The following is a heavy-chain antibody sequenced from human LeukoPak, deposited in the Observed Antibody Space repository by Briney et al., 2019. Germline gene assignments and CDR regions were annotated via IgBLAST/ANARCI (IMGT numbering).Heavy chain of an antibody. CDR2: IKQGWKNK. Sequence: PGVSLRLSCAASRFTFNSYQMSWLRQAPGKGLVWGTNIKQGWKNKLYVDSVKGLFTISRDNDKNSLYLQIKSLSAEHNAVYHCARRHGSRWSDAFDIWGQGTMVTVSS. V-gene: IGHV3-7*01. CDR3: ARRHGSRWSDAFDI. J-gene: IGHJ3*02. D-gene: IGHD6-13*01. CDR1: RFTFNSYQ.